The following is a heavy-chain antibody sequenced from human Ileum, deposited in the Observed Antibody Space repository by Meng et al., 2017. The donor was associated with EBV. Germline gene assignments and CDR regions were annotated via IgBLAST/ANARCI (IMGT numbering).Heavy chain of an antibody. CDR2: IYWNDDR. CDR3: AHRDKITMAGASFEY. Sequence: QTTLKASGPTLVKPTQTLTLTCTFSGFSLSTTGMGVHWIRQPPGKALEWLALIYWNDDRRYSPFLRSRLTINKDTSKNQVVLTMTNMDPEDTATYYCAHRDKITMAGASFEYWGQGTLVTVSS. J-gene: IGHJ4*02. D-gene: IGHD6-19*01. V-gene: IGHV2-5*01. CDR1: GFSLSTTGMG.